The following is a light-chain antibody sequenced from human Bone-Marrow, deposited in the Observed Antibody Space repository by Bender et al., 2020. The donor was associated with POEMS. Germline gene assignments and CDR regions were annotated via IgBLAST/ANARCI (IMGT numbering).Light chain of an antibody. CDR1: NSDVGTYNF. Sequence: QSALTQPASVSGSPGQSITISCTGTNSDVGTYNFVSWYQQHPGKAPKLMIYEGSQRPSGVSNRFSGSKSGNTASLTVSGLQAEDEADYYCNSYAGSDNVLFGGGTKLTVL. J-gene: IGLJ2*01. CDR2: EGS. V-gene: IGLV2-14*02. CDR3: NSYAGSDNVL.